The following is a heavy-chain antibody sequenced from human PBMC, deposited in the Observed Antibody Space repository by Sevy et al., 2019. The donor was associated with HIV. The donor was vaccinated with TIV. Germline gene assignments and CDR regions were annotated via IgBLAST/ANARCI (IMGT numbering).Heavy chain of an antibody. Sequence: GGSLRLSCAAXGXXVNXXYMXXVRQAPXXXLDWXXIIYXXGGTKYADALKGRFTISRDNSKNTMYLQMNSLRVEDTAVYYCARXGTIFXXVRHYFDYWGQGTLVTVSS. V-gene: IGHV3-66*01. CDR2: IYXXGGT. J-gene: IGHJ4*02. D-gene: IGHD3-3*01. CDR3: ARXGTIFXXVRHYFDY. CDR1: GXXVNXXY.